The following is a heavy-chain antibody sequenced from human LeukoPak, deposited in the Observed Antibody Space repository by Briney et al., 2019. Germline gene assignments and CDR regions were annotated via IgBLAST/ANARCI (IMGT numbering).Heavy chain of an antibody. CDR1: GGSFSGYY. V-gene: IGHV4-34*01. D-gene: IGHD3-22*01. Sequence: SETLSLTCAVYGGSFSGYYWSWIRQPPGKGLEWIGEINHSGSTNYNPSLKSRVTISVDTSKNQFSLKLSSVTAADTAVYYCARGYYYDSSGYYNFDHWGQGTLVTVSS. CDR2: INHSGST. J-gene: IGHJ4*02. CDR3: ARGYYYDSSGYYNFDH.